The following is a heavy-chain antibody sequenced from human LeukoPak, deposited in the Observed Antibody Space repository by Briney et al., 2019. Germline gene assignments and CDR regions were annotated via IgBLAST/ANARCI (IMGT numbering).Heavy chain of an antibody. D-gene: IGHD6-19*01. V-gene: IGHV1-18*01. CDR2: ISAYNGNT. Sequence: APVKVSCKTSGYTFTVYHMHWVLQAPGQGLEWMGWISAYNGNTNYAQKLQGRVTMTTDTSTSTAYMELRSLRSDDTAVYYCARDLAIAVAGKVYYYGMDVWGQGTTVTVSS. CDR1: GYTFTVYH. CDR3: ARDLAIAVAGKVYYYGMDV. J-gene: IGHJ6*02.